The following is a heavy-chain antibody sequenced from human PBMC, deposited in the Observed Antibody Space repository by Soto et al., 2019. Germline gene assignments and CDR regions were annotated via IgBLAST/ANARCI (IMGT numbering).Heavy chain of an antibody. CDR3: ARDARGGVLLFLEAEHYSYYGMDV. V-gene: IGHV1-18*01. D-gene: IGHD3-3*01. Sequence: GASVKVSCKASGYTFTSYGISWVRQAPGQGLEWMGWISAYNGNTNYAQKLQGRGTMTTDTSTSTAYMELRSLRSDEPAVYYCARDARGGVLLFLEAEHYSYYGMDVWGQGTTVTVSS. CDR2: ISAYNGNT. J-gene: IGHJ6*02. CDR1: GYTFTSYG.